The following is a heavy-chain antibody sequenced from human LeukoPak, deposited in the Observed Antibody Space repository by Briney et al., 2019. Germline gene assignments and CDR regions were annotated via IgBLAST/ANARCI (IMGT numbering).Heavy chain of an antibody. CDR1: GGSISSYY. CDR3: ASSEVGATSYYYYYMDV. D-gene: IGHD1-26*01. V-gene: IGHV4-4*07. CDR2: IYTSGST. J-gene: IGHJ6*03. Sequence: PSETLSLTCTVSGGSISSYYWSWIRQPAGKGLEWIGRIYTSGSTNYNPSLKSRVTMSVDTSKNQFSLKLSSVTAADTAVYYCASSEVGATSYYYYYMDVWGKGTTVTVSS.